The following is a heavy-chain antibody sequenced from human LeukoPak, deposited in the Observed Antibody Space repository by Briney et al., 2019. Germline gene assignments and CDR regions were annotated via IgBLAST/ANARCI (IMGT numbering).Heavy chain of an antibody. Sequence: SETLSLTCTVSGGSISSYYWSWIRQPPGKGLEWIGYIYYSGSTNYNPSLKSRVTISVDTSKNQFSLKLSSVTAADTAVYYCARGLWFGELDAFDIWGQGTMVTVSS. D-gene: IGHD3-10*01. J-gene: IGHJ3*02. CDR3: ARGLWFGELDAFDI. CDR2: IYYSGST. V-gene: IGHV4-59*12. CDR1: GGSISSYY.